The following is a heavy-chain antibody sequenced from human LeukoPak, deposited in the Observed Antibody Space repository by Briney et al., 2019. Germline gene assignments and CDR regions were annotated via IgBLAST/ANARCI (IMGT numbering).Heavy chain of an antibody. D-gene: IGHD3-22*01. CDR3: ARGDNSAFDI. J-gene: IGHJ3*02. CDR2: IKQGESER. V-gene: IGHV3-7*04. Sequence: GGSLGLSCAASGFTFRSYRMNWVRQAPRKGLEWVASIKQGESERYYVDSVNGRFTISRDNAKNSLYLQMNSLRAEYTAVYYCARGDNSAFDIWGQGTMVTVSS. CDR1: GFTFRSYR.